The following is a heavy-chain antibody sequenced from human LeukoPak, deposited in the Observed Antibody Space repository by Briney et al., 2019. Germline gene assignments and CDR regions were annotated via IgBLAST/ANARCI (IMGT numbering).Heavy chain of an antibody. V-gene: IGHV3-7*01. CDR1: GFTFSSHW. J-gene: IGHJ4*02. Sequence: VGSLRLSCAASGFTFSSHWMSWGRQAPGKWLEWVANIKKNGREKYSVDSVKGRFTISRDNAKKSLYLQMNSLRAEHTAVYSCARHLSGITGYTYARGIDYWGQGTLLTVSS. D-gene: IGHD5-18*01. CDR3: ARHLSGITGYTYARGIDY. CDR2: IKKNGREK.